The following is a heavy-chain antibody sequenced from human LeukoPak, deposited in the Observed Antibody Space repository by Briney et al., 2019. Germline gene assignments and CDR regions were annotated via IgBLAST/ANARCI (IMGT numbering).Heavy chain of an antibody. CDR1: GYTFTSYA. D-gene: IGHD6-19*01. V-gene: IGHV1-3*01. CDR3: ARDGYSSGWFPY. Sequence: ASVKVSCKASGYTFTSYAMHWVRQAPGQRLEWMGWINAGNGNTKYSQKFQGRVTITRDTSASTAYMELSSLRSEDTAVYYCARDGYSSGWFPYWGQGTLVTVSS. CDR2: INAGNGNT. J-gene: IGHJ4*02.